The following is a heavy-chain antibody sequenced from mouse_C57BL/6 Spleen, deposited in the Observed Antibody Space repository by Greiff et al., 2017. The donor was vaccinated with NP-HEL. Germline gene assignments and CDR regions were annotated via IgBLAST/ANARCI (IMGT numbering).Heavy chain of an antibody. CDR3: AREPLNYYGSSHFDY. CDR2: INPNNGGT. J-gene: IGHJ2*01. V-gene: IGHV1-22*01. CDR1: GYTFTDYN. D-gene: IGHD1-1*01. Sequence: EVQRVESGPELVKPGASVKMSCKASGYTFTDYNMHWVKQSHGKSLEWIGYINPNNGGTSYNQKFKGKATLTVNKSSSTAYMELRSLTSEDSAVYYCAREPLNYYGSSHFDYWGQGTTLTVSS.